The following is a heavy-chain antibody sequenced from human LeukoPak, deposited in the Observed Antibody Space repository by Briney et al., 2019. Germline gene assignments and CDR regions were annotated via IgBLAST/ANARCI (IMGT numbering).Heavy chain of an antibody. Sequence: PSETLSLTCTVSGGSISSSSYYWGWLRQPPGKGLEWIGSIYYSGSTYYNPSLKSRVTISVDTSKNQFSLKLSSVTAADTAVYYCARLLVATISFIDYWGQGTLVTVSS. CDR3: ARLLVATISFIDY. CDR2: IYYSGST. V-gene: IGHV4-39*01. CDR1: GGSISSSSYY. J-gene: IGHJ4*02. D-gene: IGHD5-12*01.